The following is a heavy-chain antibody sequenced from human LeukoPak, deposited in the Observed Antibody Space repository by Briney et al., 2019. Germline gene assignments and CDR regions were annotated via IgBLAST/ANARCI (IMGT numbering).Heavy chain of an antibody. Sequence: PSETLSLTCTVSGGSISSSSYYWGWIRQPPGKGLEWIGSIYYSGSTYYNPSLKSRVTISVDTSKNQFSLKLSSVTAADTAVYYCARLFNDYGDWGGWFDPWGQGTLVTVSS. V-gene: IGHV4-39*01. CDR2: IYYSGST. D-gene: IGHD4-17*01. CDR1: GGSISSSSYY. J-gene: IGHJ5*02. CDR3: ARLFNDYGDWGGWFDP.